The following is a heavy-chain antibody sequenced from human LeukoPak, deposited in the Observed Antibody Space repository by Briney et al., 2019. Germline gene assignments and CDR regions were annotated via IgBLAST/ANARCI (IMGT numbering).Heavy chain of an antibody. CDR3: ARIISANWFDP. CDR2: IYHSGST. CDR1: SDSISSSNW. Sequence: SETLSLTCAVSSDSISSSNWWSWVRQPPGKGLEWIGEIYHSGSTNYNSSLKSRVTISVDKSKNQFSLKLSSVTAADTAVYYCARIISANWFDPWGQGTLVTVSS. D-gene: IGHD6-25*01. J-gene: IGHJ5*02. V-gene: IGHV4-4*02.